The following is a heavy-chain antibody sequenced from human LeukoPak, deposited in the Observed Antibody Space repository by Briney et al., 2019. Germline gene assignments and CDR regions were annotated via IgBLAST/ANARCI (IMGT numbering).Heavy chain of an antibody. CDR2: INSDGSTT. J-gene: IGHJ4*02. V-gene: IGHV3-74*01. D-gene: IGHD3-10*01. CDR3: ARGNYYGQDY. Sequence: GGSLRLSCGASGFTFSSYWMHWVRQAPGKGLVWISRINSDGSTTSYADSVKGRFTISRENAKNTLYLQMNSLRAEDTAVYSCARGNYYGQDYWGQGTLVTVSS. CDR1: GFTFSSYW.